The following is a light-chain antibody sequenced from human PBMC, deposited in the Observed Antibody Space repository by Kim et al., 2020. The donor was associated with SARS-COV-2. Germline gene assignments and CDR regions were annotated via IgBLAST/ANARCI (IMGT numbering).Light chain of an antibody. CDR1: NGQYNYA. J-gene: IGLJ3*02. V-gene: IGLV4-69*01. Sequence: SVKLTGTLGNGQYNYAIAWQQQQPGKGPRYLMKVNSDGSHSKGDGIPDRFSGASSGAERYLTISSLQSDDEADYYCQTWGPGIRVFGGGTKVTVL. CDR3: QTWGPGIRV. CDR2: VNSDGSH.